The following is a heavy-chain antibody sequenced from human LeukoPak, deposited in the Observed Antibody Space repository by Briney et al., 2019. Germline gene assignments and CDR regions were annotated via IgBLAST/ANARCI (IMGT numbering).Heavy chain of an antibody. CDR1: GFTFSSYW. J-gene: IGHJ4*02. D-gene: IGHD3-22*01. CDR2: INSDGSST. V-gene: IGHV3-74*01. CDR3: ARGGSSSDFDY. Sequence: GGTLRLSCAASGFTFSSYWMHWVRQAPGKGLVWVSRINSDGSSTSYADSVKGRFTIFRDNAKNTLYLQMNSLRAEDTAVCYCARGGSSSDFDYWGQGTLVTVSS.